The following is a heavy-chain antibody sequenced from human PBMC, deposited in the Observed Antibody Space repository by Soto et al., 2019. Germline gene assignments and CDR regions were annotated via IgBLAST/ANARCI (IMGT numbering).Heavy chain of an antibody. CDR3: AHSPQPKYPVPGVIHFDY. D-gene: IGHD3-10*01. Sequence: SGPTLVNPTQTLTLTCTFSGFSLSTSGVGVGWIRQPPGKALEWLALIYWDDDKRYSPSLKSRLTITKDTSKNQVVLTMTNMDPVDTATYYCAHSPQPKYPVPGVIHFDYWGQGTLVTVSS. J-gene: IGHJ4*02. CDR2: IYWDDDK. CDR1: GFSLSTSGVG. V-gene: IGHV2-5*02.